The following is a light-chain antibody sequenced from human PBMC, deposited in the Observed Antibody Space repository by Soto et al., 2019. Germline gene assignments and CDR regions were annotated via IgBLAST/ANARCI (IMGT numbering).Light chain of an antibody. CDR2: AAS. J-gene: IGKJ4*01. V-gene: IGKV1-9*01. CDR3: QQLNSYPLT. CDR1: QGISSY. Sequence: DIRMTQSPSCVSRSXGHSVTIPXXASQGISSYLTWYQQKPGKAPKLLIYAASTLHSGVPSKFSGSGSGTDFTLTISSLQPEDFATYYCQQLNSYPLTFGGGSKVDNK.